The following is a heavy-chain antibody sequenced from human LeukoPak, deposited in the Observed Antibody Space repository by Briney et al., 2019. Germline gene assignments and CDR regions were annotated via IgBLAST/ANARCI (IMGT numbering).Heavy chain of an antibody. CDR2: IIPILGIA. Sequence: GASVKVSCKASGGTFSSYAISWVRQAPGQGLEWMGRIIPILGIANYAQKFQGRVTITADKSTGTAYMELSSLRFEDTAVYYCARASNSSSSGLIYWGQGTLVTVSS. CDR1: GGTFSSYA. D-gene: IGHD6-6*01. V-gene: IGHV1-69*04. CDR3: ARASNSSSSGLIY. J-gene: IGHJ4*02.